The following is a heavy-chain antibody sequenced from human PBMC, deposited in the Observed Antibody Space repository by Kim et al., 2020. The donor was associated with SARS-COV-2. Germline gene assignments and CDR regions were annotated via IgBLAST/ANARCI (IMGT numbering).Heavy chain of an antibody. Sequence: SETLSLTCTVSGGSISSGDYYWGWIRQPPGKGLEWIGYIFYSGSTDYNPSLKSRVAISVDTSKNQFSLKLSSVTAADTAVYYCAILRRSRCSGVTCYIAFDIWGQGTMVTVSS. CDR1: GGSISSGDYY. CDR3: AILRRSRCSGVTCYIAFDI. V-gene: IGHV4-30-4*01. CDR2: IFYSGST. J-gene: IGHJ3*02. D-gene: IGHD2-15*01.